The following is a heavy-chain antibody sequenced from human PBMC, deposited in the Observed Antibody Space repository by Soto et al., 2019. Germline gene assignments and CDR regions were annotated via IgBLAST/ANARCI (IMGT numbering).Heavy chain of an antibody. Sequence: EVQLVQSGAVVKKPGESLRISCKASGYTFTNYRIVWVRQMPGKGLEWMGLIYPADSDTTYSPSFQGHVSISADRSIRSAFLQWSILKASDTAIYYCARHRTTIRCGGMDDWGHGNTVTVAS. CDR1: GYTFTNYR. J-gene: IGHJ6*02. V-gene: IGHV5-51*01. D-gene: IGHD1-26*01. CDR2: IYPADSDT. CDR3: ARHRTTIRCGGMDD.